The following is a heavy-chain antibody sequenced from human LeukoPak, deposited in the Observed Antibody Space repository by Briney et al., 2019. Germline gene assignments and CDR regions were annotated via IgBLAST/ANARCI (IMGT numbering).Heavy chain of an antibody. D-gene: IGHD6-13*01. Sequence: PGGSLRLSCAASGLSISSFAMSWVRQGPARGLEWVSSIRGNGETFYADSVKGRFTISRDNSKNTLYLQMNSLRAEDTAVYYCAKGVLSSSWPNWFDPWGQGTLVTVSS. CDR1: GLSISSFA. V-gene: IGHV3-23*01. CDR2: IRGNGET. CDR3: AKGVLSSSWPNWFDP. J-gene: IGHJ5*02.